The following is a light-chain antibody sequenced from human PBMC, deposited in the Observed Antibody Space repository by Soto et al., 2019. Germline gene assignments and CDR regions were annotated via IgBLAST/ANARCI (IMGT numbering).Light chain of an antibody. CDR1: SSDVGAYNY. Sequence: QSVLTQPASVSGSPGQSITISCTGTSSDVGAYNYVSWYQHHPGKAPKLMIYDVSNRPSGVPNRFSGSKSANTASLTISGLQAEDEADYYCGSFTSSNSYVFGSGTKVTVL. V-gene: IGLV2-14*03. CDR3: GSFTSSNSYV. CDR2: DVS. J-gene: IGLJ1*01.